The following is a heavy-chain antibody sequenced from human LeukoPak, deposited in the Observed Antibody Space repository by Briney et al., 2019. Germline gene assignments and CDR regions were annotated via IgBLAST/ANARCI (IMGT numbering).Heavy chain of an antibody. CDR2: ISYDGSNK. CDR1: GFTFSSYA. J-gene: IGHJ4*02. Sequence: PGGSLRLSCAASGFTFSSYAVHWVRQAPGKGLEWVAVISYDGSNKYYADSVKGRFTISRDNSKNTLYLQMNSLRAEDTAVYHCTRDRGAYNLYDYWGQGTLVTVSS. D-gene: IGHD1-1*01. V-gene: IGHV3-30-3*01. CDR3: TRDRGAYNLYDY.